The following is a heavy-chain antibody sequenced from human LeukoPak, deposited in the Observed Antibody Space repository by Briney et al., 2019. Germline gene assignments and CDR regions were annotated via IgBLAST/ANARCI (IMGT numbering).Heavy chain of an antibody. CDR1: GFTFSSFG. D-gene: IGHD3-3*01. CDR3: VKDVGYYGFWSGLDY. J-gene: IGHJ4*02. Sequence: GGSLRLSCATSGFTFSSFGIHWVRQAPGKGLEWVSFIRFDGSDKYYADSVKGRFTISRDDSKKTLYLQMNSLRTEDTAVYYYVKDVGYYGFWSGLDYWGQGTLVTVS. V-gene: IGHV3-30*02. CDR2: IRFDGSDK.